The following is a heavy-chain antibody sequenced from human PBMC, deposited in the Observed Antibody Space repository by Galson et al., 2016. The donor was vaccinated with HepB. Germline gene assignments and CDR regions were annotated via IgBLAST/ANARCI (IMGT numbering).Heavy chain of an antibody. J-gene: IGHJ4*02. V-gene: IGHV7-4-1*02. CDR2: INTNTGNP. Sequence: SVKVSCKASGYTFTSFVMNWVRQAPGQGLEWMGWINTNTGNPTYAQGFTGRFVFSLDTSVSTAYLQISSLQAEDTAVYYCARQALGYGMSPPNYWGQGTPVTVSS. CDR3: ARQALGYGMSPPNY. D-gene: IGHD2-15*01. CDR1: GYTFTSFV.